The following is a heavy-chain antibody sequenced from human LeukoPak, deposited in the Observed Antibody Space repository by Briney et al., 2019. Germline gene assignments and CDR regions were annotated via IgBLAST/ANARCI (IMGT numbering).Heavy chain of an antibody. Sequence: AGGSLRLSCAASGSTFSNYGIHLVRQAPGKGLEWVTCIQTDGKTKYYADSVRGRFTISRDNSKNTVSLQMNSLRAEDTAVYYCTRMSREAPGLPDLWGQGTLVTVSS. V-gene: IGHV3-30*02. J-gene: IGHJ5*02. D-gene: IGHD5-24*01. CDR3: TRMSREAPGLPDL. CDR2: IQTDGKTK. CDR1: GSTFSNYG.